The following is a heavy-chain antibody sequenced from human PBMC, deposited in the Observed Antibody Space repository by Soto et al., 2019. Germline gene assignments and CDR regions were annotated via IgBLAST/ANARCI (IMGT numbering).Heavy chain of an antibody. V-gene: IGHV1-69*13. CDR1: GGTFSSYA. CDR2: IIPIFGTA. CDR3: ARLAIGDTKYCSGGSCFGTGVAY. J-gene: IGHJ4*02. Sequence: ASVKVSCKASGGTFSSYAISWLRQAPGQGLEWMGGIIPIFGTANYAQKFQGRVTITADESTSTAYMELSSLRSEDTAVYYCARLAIGDTKYCSGGSCFGTGVAYWGQGTLVTVSS. D-gene: IGHD2-15*01.